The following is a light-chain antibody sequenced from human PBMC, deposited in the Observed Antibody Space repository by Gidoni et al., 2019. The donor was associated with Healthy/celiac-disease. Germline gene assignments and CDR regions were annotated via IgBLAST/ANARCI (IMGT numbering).Light chain of an antibody. J-gene: IGKJ1*01. CDR2: GAS. V-gene: IGKV3-15*01. CDR3: QQYNNWPPWT. CDR1: QSVSSN. Sequence: EIVMTLSPATLSVSPGERATLSCRASQSVSSNLAWYQQKPGQAPRLLIYGASTRATGIPARFSGSGSGTEFTLTISSLQSEDFAVYCCQQYNNWPPWTFGQGTKVEIK.